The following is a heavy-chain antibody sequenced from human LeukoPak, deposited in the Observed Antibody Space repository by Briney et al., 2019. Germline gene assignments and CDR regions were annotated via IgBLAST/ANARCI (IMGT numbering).Heavy chain of an antibody. V-gene: IGHV3-66*01. D-gene: IGHD6-6*01. J-gene: IGHJ6*02. Sequence: GGSLRLSCAASGFTVSSNYMSWVRQAPGKGLEWVSVIYSGGSTYYADSVKGRFTISRDNSKNTLYLQMNSLRAEDTAVYYCAKDQLHSARGGYYYGMDVWGQGTTVTVSS. CDR2: IYSGGST. CDR1: GFTVSSNY. CDR3: AKDQLHSARGGYYYGMDV.